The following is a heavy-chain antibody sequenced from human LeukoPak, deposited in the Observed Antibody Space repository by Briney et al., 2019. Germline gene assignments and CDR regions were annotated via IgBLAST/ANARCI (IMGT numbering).Heavy chain of an antibody. CDR2: INTNTGNP. J-gene: IGHJ4*02. CDR3: ARYGAYYYDSSGYYREYYFDY. D-gene: IGHD3-22*01. V-gene: IGHV7-4-1*02. CDR1: GYTFTSYA. Sequence: GASVKVSCTASGYTFTSYAMNWVRQAPGQGLEWMGWINTNTGNPTYAQGFTGRFVFSLDTSVSTAYLQISSLKAEDTAVYYCARYGAYYYDSSGYYREYYFDYWGQGTLVTVSS.